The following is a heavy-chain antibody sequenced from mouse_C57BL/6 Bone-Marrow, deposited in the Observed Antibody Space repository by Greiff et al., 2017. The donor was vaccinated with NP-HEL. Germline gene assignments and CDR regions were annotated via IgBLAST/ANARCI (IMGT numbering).Heavy chain of an antibody. Sequence: EVQLQQSGGGLVQPGGSLKLSCAASGIDFSRYWMSWVRRAPGKGLEWIGEINPDSSTINYAPFIKDKFIISRDNTKNTLYLQMSKVRSENTAIYNSARRSRWYFDVWGTGTTVTVSS. J-gene: IGHJ1*03. CDR2: INPDSSTI. CDR3: ARRSRWYFDV. V-gene: IGHV4-1*01. CDR1: GIDFSRYW.